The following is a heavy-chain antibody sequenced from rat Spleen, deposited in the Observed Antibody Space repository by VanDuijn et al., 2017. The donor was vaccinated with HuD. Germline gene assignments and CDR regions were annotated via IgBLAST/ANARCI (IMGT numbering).Heavy chain of an antibody. J-gene: IGHJ2*01. V-gene: IGHV5-31*01. Sequence: EVQLVESVGGLVQPGRSLKLSCAASGFTFNNYWMTWIRQAPGKGLEWVATITNTGGSTYNPDSVKGRFTNSRDNAKSTLYLKMDSLRSEDTASYYCARHEPQWPFYYWGQRVMVTVSS. CDR3: ARHEPQWPFYY. CDR2: ITNTGGST. D-gene: IGHD1-1*01. CDR1: GFTFNNYW.